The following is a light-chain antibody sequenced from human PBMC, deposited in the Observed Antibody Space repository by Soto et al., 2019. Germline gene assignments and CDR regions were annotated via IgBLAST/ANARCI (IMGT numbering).Light chain of an antibody. V-gene: IGKV1-39*01. Sequence: DIQMTQSPSSLSASIGDRVTITCRASQSISSYLIWYQQKPGKAPKLLIYATSNLQSGVPSRFSGSGSGTDFTLTISSLQPEDFATYYCQQSYSTPTSITFGQGTRLEIK. CDR2: ATS. CDR3: QQSYSTPTSIT. CDR1: QSISSY. J-gene: IGKJ5*01.